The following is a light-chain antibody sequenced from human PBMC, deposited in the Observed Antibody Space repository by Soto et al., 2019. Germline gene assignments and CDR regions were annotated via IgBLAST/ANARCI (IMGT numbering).Light chain of an antibody. CDR2: DVS. V-gene: IGKV1-5*01. J-gene: IGKJ1*01. CDR1: QSINAW. CDR3: QQYHRYST. Sequence: DIQMTQSHSSLSASVGDGFTITCRASQSINAWLAWYQQKPGKAPKLLIYDVSTLASGVPSRFSGSASGTEFTLTISNLESDDFASYYCQQYHRYSTFGQGTKVDI.